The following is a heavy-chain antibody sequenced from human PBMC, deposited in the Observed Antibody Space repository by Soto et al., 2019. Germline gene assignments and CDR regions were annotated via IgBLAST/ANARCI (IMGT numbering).Heavy chain of an antibody. CDR2: ISYDGSNK. D-gene: IGHD6-6*01. CDR1: GFTFSSYG. CDR3: AKDGSSSSTTPNWFDP. Sequence: QVQLVESGGGVVQPGRSLRLSCAASGFTFSSYGMHWVRQAPGKGLAWVAVISYDGSNKYYADSVKGRFTISRDNSKNTLYLQMNSLRAEDTAVYYCAKDGSSSSTTPNWFDPWGQGTLVTVSS. V-gene: IGHV3-30*18. J-gene: IGHJ5*02.